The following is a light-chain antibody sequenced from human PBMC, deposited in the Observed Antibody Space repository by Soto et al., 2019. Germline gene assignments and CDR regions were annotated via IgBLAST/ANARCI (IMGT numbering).Light chain of an antibody. J-gene: IGLJ2*01. CDR3: AAWDDSLNGVV. V-gene: IGLV1-44*01. Sequence: QLVLTQPPSASGTPGQRVTISCSGSSSNIGSNTVNWYQQLPGTAPKLLIYSNNQRPSGVPDRFSGSKSGTSASPAISGLQSEDEADYYCAAWDDSLNGVVFGGGTKLTVL. CDR1: SSNIGSNT. CDR2: SNN.